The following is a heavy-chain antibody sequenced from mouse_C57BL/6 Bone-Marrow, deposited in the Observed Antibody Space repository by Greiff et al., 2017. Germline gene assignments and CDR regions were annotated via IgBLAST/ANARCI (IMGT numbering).Heavy chain of an antibody. Sequence: VQLQQSGAELVKPGASVKISCKASGYTFTDYYINWVKQRPGQGLEWIGKIGPGSGSTYYNAKFKGKATLTADKSSSTAYMQLSRLTAEDSAVYFCARRGGIYYDYGGFAYWGQGTLVTVSA. CDR1: GYTFTDYY. CDR3: ARRGGIYYDYGGFAY. D-gene: IGHD2-4*01. CDR2: IGPGSGST. J-gene: IGHJ3*01. V-gene: IGHV1-77*01.